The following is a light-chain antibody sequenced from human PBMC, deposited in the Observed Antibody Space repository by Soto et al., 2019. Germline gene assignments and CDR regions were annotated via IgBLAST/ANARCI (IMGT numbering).Light chain of an antibody. J-gene: IGLJ2*01. Sequence: QSALTQPASLSGSPGQSITISCTGTSSDVGGYNYVSWYQQHPGKAPKLMIYEVSNRPSGVSNRFSGSKSGNTASLTISGLQAEDEADYYCSSYTSSRTYVVFGGGTKVTVL. CDR3: SSYTSSRTYVV. CDR1: SSDVGGYNY. V-gene: IGLV2-14*01. CDR2: EVS.